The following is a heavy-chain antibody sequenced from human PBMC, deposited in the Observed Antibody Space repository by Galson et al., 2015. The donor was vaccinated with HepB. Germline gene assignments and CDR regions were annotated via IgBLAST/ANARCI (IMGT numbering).Heavy chain of an antibody. Sequence: SVKVSCKASGGTFSSYAISWVRQAPGQGLEWMGGIIPIFGTANYAQKFQGRVTITADESTSTAYMELSSLRSEDTAVYYCARGAPTGYYFDYWGQGTLVTVSS. CDR1: GGTFSSYA. J-gene: IGHJ4*02. V-gene: IGHV1-69*13. D-gene: IGHD3-10*01. CDR3: ARGAPTGYYFDY. CDR2: IIPIFGTA.